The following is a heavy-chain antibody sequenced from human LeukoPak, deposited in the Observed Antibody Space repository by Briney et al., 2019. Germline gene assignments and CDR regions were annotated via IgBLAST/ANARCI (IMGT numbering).Heavy chain of an antibody. D-gene: IGHD2-15*01. CDR1: GFTFSNYA. V-gene: IGHV3-23*01. CDR2: LCPSDGNT. CDR3: AKADGGSCYSRSQN. Sequence: GGSLRLSCAASGFTFSNYAMSWARQAPGKGLEWVSGLCPSDGNTYYAGSVKGRFTISRDNSKNTLYLQMNSLRAEDTAIYYCAKADGGSCYSRSQNWGQGTLVTVSS. J-gene: IGHJ4*02.